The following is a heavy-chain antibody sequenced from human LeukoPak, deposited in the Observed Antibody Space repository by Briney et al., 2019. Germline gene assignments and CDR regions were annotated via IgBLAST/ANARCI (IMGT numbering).Heavy chain of an antibody. CDR2: VYYSGST. V-gene: IGHV4-39*07. D-gene: IGHD6-6*01. CDR3: AVASIAAQGVAKWFDP. J-gene: IGHJ5*02. CDR1: GGSISSSSYY. Sequence: SETLSLTCTVSGGSISSSSYYWGWIRQPPGKGLEWIGSVYYSGSTYYNPSLKSRVTISVDTSKNQFSLKLSSVTAADTAVYYCAVASIAAQGVAKWFDPWGQGTLVTVSS.